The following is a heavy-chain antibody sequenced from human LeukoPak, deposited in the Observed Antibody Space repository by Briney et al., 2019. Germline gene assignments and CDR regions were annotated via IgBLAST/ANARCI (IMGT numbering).Heavy chain of an antibody. J-gene: IGHJ4*02. CDR2: IHSSGST. V-gene: IGHV4-4*07. D-gene: IGHD4-17*01. CDR3: AGGPVTTFF. CDR1: GDSISGHY. Sequence: PSETLSLTCSVSGDSISGHYWSWIRQPAGKGLEWVSRIHSSGSTDYNPSLKSRVTLSVDTSNNQFSLRVNSVTAADTAVYYCAGGPVTTFFWGQGALVTVSS.